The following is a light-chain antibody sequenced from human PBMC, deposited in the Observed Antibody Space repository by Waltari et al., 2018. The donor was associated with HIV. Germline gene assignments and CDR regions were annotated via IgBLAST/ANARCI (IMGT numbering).Light chain of an antibody. CDR2: KAS. Sequence: IQMSQSPSSLSAFVGDSVTLTCRASHSISTYLNWYQQRPGKAPNLLIYKASNLQSGIPSRFSGSGSRTDFTLTISSLQPEDFATYYCQQSFSTMFTFGQGTRLQIK. CDR3: QQSFSTMFT. J-gene: IGKJ2*01. CDR1: HSISTY. V-gene: IGKV1-39*01.